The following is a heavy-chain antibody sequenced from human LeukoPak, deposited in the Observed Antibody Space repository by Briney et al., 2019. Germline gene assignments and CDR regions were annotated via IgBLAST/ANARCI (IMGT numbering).Heavy chain of an antibody. V-gene: IGHV3-23*01. CDR3: AKDSLCSSTSCAFDY. CDR1: GFTFSGSW. Sequence: GGSLRLSRVASGFTFSGSWMTWVRQAPGKGLEWVSAISGSGGGTYYADSVKGRFTISRDNSKNTLYLQMNSLRAEDTAVYYCAKDSLCSSTSCAFDYWGQGTLVTVSS. J-gene: IGHJ4*02. CDR2: ISGSGGGT. D-gene: IGHD2-2*01.